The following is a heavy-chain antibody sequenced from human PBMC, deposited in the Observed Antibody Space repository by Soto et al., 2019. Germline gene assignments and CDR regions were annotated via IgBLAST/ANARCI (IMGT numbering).Heavy chain of an antibody. D-gene: IGHD2-15*01. V-gene: IGHV1-69*01. J-gene: IGHJ6*01. CDR3: ARDSHPPAYSGDIMRWDV. Sequence: QVQLVQSGAELKKPGSSVKVSCKASGGTFSSHAISWVRQAPGQGLEWMGGIIPIFGSAIYAQNFQGRVAITADHSTSTAYMGLSSLRSEDTAIYFCARDSHPPAYSGDIMRWDVWGQGTTVTVSS. CDR2: IIPIFGSA. CDR1: GGTFSSHA.